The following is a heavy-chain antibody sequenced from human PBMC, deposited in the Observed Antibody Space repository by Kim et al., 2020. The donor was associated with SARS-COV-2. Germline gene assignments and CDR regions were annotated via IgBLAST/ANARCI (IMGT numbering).Heavy chain of an antibody. D-gene: IGHD1-26*01. J-gene: IGHJ4*02. V-gene: IGHV3-30*01. Sequence: ANTGKDRFTISRDNSKNTLYLQMNSLRAENTAVYYCGSSGSGSYWTAVDYWGQGTLVTVSS. CDR3: GSSGSGSYWTAVDY.